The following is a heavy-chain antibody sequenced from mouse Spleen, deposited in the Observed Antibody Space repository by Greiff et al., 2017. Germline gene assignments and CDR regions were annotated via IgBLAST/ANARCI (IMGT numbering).Heavy chain of an antibody. CDR2: IYPGDGDT. CDR3: ARSFSMITTVMDY. Sequence: QVQLKESGPELVKPGASVKISCKASGYAFSSSWMNWVKQRPGKGLEWIGRIYPGDGDTNYNGKFKGKATLTADKSSSTAYMQLSSLTSEDSAVYFCARSFSMITTVMDYWGQGTSVTVSS. J-gene: IGHJ4*01. V-gene: IGHV1-82*01. CDR1: GYAFSSSW. D-gene: IGHD2-4*01.